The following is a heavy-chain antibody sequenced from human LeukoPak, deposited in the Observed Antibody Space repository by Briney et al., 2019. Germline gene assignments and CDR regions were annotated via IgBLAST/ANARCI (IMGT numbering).Heavy chain of an antibody. CDR1: GGSFSGYY. CDR2: INHSGST. CDR3: ARSTSYCSGSSCYPTTVTPKYYFDY. J-gene: IGHJ4*02. Sequence: PSETLSLTCAVYGGSFSGYYWSWIRQPPGKGLEWIGEINHSGSTNYNPSLKSRVTISVDTSKNQFSLKLSSVTAADTAVYYCARSTSYCSGSSCYPTTVTPKYYFDYWGQGTLVTVSS. V-gene: IGHV4-34*01. D-gene: IGHD2-15*01.